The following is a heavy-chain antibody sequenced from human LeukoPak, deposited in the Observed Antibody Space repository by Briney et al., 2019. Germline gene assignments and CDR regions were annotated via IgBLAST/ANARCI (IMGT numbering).Heavy chain of an antibody. CDR1: GFTFSSYA. J-gene: IGHJ6*02. CDR2: ISGSGGTT. V-gene: IGHV3-23*01. D-gene: IGHD6-19*01. Sequence: GSLRLSCAASGFTFSSYAMSWVRQAPRKGLERVSAISGSGGTTYYADPVKGRFTISRDNSKNTLYMQMNSLRAEDTAVYYCALRRMAGTEPYYYYYYGMDVWGQGTTVTVSS. CDR3: ALRRMAGTEPYYYYYYGMDV.